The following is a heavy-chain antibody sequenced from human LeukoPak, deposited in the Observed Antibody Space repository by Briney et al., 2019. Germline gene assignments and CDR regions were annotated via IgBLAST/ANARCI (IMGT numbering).Heavy chain of an antibody. J-gene: IGHJ2*01. CDR3: ARDRRPWYFDL. V-gene: IGHV3-23*01. CDR2: ITGGGDTT. Sequence: GGSLRLSCAASGFTFSSYAMSWVRQAPGKGLEWVSTITGGGDTTKYADSVKGRFTISRDDPKNTLYLQMNSLRADDTAVYYCARDRRPWYFDLWGRGTLVTVSS. CDR1: GFTFSSYA. D-gene: IGHD6-6*01.